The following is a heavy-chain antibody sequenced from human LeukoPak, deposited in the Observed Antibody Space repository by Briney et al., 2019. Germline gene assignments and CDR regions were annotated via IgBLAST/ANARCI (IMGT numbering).Heavy chain of an antibody. D-gene: IGHD3-22*01. CDR3: ASGYSPFFVDY. Sequence: SVKGSCKASGGTFSSYAISWVRQAPGQGLEWMGGIIPIFGTANYAQKFQGRVTITADESTSTAYMELSSLRSEDTAVYYCASGYSPFFVDYWGQGTLVTVSS. J-gene: IGHJ4*02. CDR1: GGTFSSYA. V-gene: IGHV1-69*01. CDR2: IIPIFGTA.